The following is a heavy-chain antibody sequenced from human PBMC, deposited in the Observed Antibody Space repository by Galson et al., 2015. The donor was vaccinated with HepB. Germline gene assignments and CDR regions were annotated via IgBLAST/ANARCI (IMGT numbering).Heavy chain of an antibody. CDR3: AKSLAWHYDILTPQDY. V-gene: IGHV3-23*01. CDR2: ISGSGGST. Sequence: SLRLSCAAPGFTFSSNAMSWLRQAPGKGLEWVSGISGSGGSTFYADSVRGRVTISRDNSKSTLYLQMNSLRSEDTAVYYCAKSLAWHYDILTPQDYWGPGTLVTVSS. D-gene: IGHD3-9*01. CDR1: GFTFSSNA. J-gene: IGHJ4*02.